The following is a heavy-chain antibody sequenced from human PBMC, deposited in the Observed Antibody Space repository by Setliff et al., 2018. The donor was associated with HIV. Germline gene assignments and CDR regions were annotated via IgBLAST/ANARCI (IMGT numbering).Heavy chain of an antibody. CDR3: ARRTYGSGRSDP. D-gene: IGHD6-19*01. CDR1: GDSINSHY. J-gene: IGHJ5*02. CDR2: IYYSGST. Sequence: SETLSLTCTVSGDSINSHYWSWIRQPPGKGLEWIGYIYYSGSTNYNPSLKSRVTISVDTSKNQFSLKLSSVTAADTAVYYCARRTYGSGRSDPWGQGTLVTVSS. V-gene: IGHV4-59*08.